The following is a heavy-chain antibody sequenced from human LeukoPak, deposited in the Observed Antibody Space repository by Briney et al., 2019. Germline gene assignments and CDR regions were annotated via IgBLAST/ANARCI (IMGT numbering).Heavy chain of an antibody. CDR1: GFSLSTRGMC. Sequence: SGPTLVNPTQTLTLTCTFSGFSLSTRGMCVSWIRQPPGKALEWLARIDWDDDKYYSTSLKTRLTISKDTSKNQVVLTMTNMDPVDTATYYCARTKYDTSGYYDDYWGQGTLVTVSS. CDR3: ARTKYDTSGYYDDY. D-gene: IGHD3-22*01. V-gene: IGHV2-70*11. J-gene: IGHJ4*02. CDR2: IDWDDDK.